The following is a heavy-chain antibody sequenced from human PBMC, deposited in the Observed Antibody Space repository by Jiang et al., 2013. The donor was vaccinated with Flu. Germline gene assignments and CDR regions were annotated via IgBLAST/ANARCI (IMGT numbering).Heavy chain of an antibody. J-gene: IGHJ3*02. CDR3: ARIAATQSLSAFDI. CDR1: GFSLSTSGMC. CDR2: IDWDDDK. D-gene: IGHD2-15*01. V-gene: IGHV2-70*01. Sequence: KPTQTLTLTCTFSGFSLSTSGMCVSWIRQPPGKALEWLALIDWDDDKYYSTSLKTRLTISKDTSKNQVVLTMTNMDPVDTATYYCARIAATQSLSAFDIWGQGTMVTVSS.